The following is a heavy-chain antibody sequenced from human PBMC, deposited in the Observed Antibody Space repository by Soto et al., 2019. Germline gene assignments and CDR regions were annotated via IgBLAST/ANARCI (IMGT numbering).Heavy chain of an antibody. CDR3: ARGGNSFDF. J-gene: IGHJ4*02. V-gene: IGHV3-53*01. Sequence: PGGSLRLSCAASGFSVSSNYMSWVRQAPGKGLEWVSLIYSDGTTYYADSVKGRFTISRASFRNTLYLQMNSLRAEDTAVYYCARGGNSFDFRGQGTLVTVSS. D-gene: IGHD2-15*01. CDR2: IYSDGTT. CDR1: GFSVSSNY.